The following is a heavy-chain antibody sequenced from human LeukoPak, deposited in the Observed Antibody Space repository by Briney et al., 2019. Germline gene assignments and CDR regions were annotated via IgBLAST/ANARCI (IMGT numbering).Heavy chain of an antibody. D-gene: IGHD5-12*01. CDR2: INHSGST. CDR1: GGSFSGYY. Sequence: SETLSLTCAVYGGSFSGYYWSWIRQPPGKGLEWIGEINHSGSTNYNPSLKSRVTISVDTSKNQFSLKLSSVTAADTAVYYCARGWLRSPFDYWGQGTLVTVSS. CDR3: ARGWLRSPFDY. V-gene: IGHV4-34*01. J-gene: IGHJ4*02.